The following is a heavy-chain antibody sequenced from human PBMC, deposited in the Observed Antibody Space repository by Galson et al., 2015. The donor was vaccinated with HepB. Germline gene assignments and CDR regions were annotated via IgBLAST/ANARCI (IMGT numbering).Heavy chain of an antibody. D-gene: IGHD3-22*01. Sequence: PALVKPTQTLTLTCTFSGFSLSTSGMCVSWIRQPPGKALEWLARIDWDDDKYYSTSLKTRLTISKDTSKNQVVLTMTNMDPVDTATYYCARMRTYYYDSSGYVHYGMDVWGQGTTVTVSS. J-gene: IGHJ6*02. CDR1: GFSLSTSGMC. V-gene: IGHV2-70*11. CDR3: ARMRTYYYDSSGYVHYGMDV. CDR2: IDWDDDK.